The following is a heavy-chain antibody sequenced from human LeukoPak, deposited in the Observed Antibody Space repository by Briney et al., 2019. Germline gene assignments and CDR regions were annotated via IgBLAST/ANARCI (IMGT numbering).Heavy chain of an antibody. D-gene: IGHD3-16*02. Sequence: SETLSLTCSVSGGFINNHFYSWIRQSPGKGLEWIGSVSHSGSTTYSPSLKSRVTISLHPSKNEFSLNLSSVTATDTAVYYCARQWLSSLNWFDPWGQGTRVTVSS. CDR1: GGFINNHF. CDR2: VSHSGST. V-gene: IGHV4-59*08. CDR3: ARQWLSSLNWFDP. J-gene: IGHJ5*02.